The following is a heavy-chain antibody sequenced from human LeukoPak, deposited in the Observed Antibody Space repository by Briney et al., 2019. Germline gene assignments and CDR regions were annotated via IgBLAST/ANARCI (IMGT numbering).Heavy chain of an antibody. CDR2: IYHSGST. J-gene: IGHJ4*02. Sequence: SGTLSLTCAVSGYSISSGYYWGWIRQPPGKGLEWIGSIYHSGSTYYNPSLKSRVTISVDTSKNQFSLKLSSVTAADTAVYYCARMSLVVVITVFDYWGQGTLVTVSS. D-gene: IGHD3-22*01. CDR1: GYSISSGYY. V-gene: IGHV4-38-2*01. CDR3: ARMSLVVVITVFDY.